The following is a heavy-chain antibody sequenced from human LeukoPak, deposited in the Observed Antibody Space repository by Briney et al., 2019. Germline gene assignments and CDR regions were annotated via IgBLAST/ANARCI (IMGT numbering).Heavy chain of an antibody. D-gene: IGHD4-17*01. Sequence: GGSLRLSCVGSGFIFSNAWMSWVRQAPGKGLEWVGRTRHKADSYTTEYAASVKGRFTISREDSKNSLYLQMNSLKTEDTAVYYCARVHGEFFDYWGQGTLVTVSS. CDR3: ARVHGEFFDY. J-gene: IGHJ4*02. V-gene: IGHV3-72*01. CDR2: TRHKADSYTT. CDR1: GFIFSNAW.